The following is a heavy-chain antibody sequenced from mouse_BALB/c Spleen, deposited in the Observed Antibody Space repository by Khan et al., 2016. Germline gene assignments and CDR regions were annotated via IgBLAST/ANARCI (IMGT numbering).Heavy chain of an antibody. Sequence: VQLKESGPGLVKPSQSLSLTCTVTGYSITSDYAWNWIRQFPGNKLEWMGYISYSGSTSYNPSHKSRISITRDTSKNQFFLQLNSVTTEDTATYYCAKGTWYFDVWGAGTTVTVSS. CDR3: AKGTWYFDV. CDR2: ISYSGST. V-gene: IGHV3-2*02. D-gene: IGHD3-3*01. J-gene: IGHJ1*01. CDR1: GYSITSDYA.